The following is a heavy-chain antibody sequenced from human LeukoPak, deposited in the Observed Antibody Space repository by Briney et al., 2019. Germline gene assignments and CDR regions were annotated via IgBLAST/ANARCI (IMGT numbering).Heavy chain of an antibody. CDR3: AKVSAVPPRLFDY. CDR2: ISGSGGST. D-gene: IGHD1-26*01. Sequence: PGGSLRLSCAASGFTFSSYAMSWVRQAPGKGLEWVSAISGSGGSTCYADSVKGRFTISRDNSKNTLYLQMNSLRAEDTAVYYCAKVSAVPPRLFDYWGQGTLVTVSS. V-gene: IGHV3-23*01. CDR1: GFTFSSYA. J-gene: IGHJ4*02.